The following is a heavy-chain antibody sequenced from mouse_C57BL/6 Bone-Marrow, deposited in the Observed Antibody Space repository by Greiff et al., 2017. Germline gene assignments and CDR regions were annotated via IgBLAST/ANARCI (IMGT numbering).Heavy chain of an antibody. D-gene: IGHD3-2*02. CDR3: ARTTQATHYFDY. J-gene: IGHJ2*01. Sequence: VQLQQSGAELVRPGTSVKVSCKASGYAFTNYLIEWVKQRPGQGLEWIGVINPGSGGTNYNGKFKGKATLTADKSSSTAYMQLSSLTSEASAVYFCARTTQATHYFDYWGQGTTLTVSS. V-gene: IGHV1-54*01. CDR1: GYAFTNYL. CDR2: INPGSGGT.